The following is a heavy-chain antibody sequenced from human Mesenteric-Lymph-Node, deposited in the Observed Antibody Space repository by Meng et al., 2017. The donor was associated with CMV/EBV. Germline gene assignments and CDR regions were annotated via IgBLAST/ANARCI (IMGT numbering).Heavy chain of an antibody. J-gene: IGHJ4*02. V-gene: IGHV4-59*01. D-gene: IGHD2-8*02. CDR2: IYYSENI. CDR1: GGSISSYY. CDR3: AISPTGGHPRGW. Sequence: SETLSLTCTVSGGSISSYYWSWIRQPPGKGLEWIGYIYYSENINYNPSLKSRVTISVDTSKNQFSLKLSSVTAADTAVYYCAISPTGGHPRGWWGQGTLVTVSS.